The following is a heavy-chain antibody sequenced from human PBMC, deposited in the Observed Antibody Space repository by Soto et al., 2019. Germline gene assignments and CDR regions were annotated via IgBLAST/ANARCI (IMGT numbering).Heavy chain of an antibody. Sequence: ETLSLTCAVSGGSTSDKSYFWGWVRQSPGKGLEWIGSMYYSGSSYYNPSLKSRVAISVDTSKNQFSLKLRSVTAADTAVYFCARQRLLRLKPDFDIWGQGTQVTVSS. V-gene: IGHV4-39*01. D-gene: IGHD2-21*02. CDR3: ARQRLLRLKPDFDI. CDR2: MYYSGSS. J-gene: IGHJ4*02. CDR1: GGSTSDKSYF.